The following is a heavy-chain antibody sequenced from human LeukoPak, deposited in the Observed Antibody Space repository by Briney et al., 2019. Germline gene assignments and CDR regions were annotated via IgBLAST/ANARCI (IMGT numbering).Heavy chain of an antibody. D-gene: IGHD2-2*01. J-gene: IGHJ5*02. CDR3: ASDEGYCGSTTCNSNWFDP. CDR1: GYTFTSYG. V-gene: IGHV1-18*01. Sequence: ASVKVSCKASGYTFTSYGVSWVRQAPGQGLEWMGWISVYNGHTNYAQNLQGRVTLTTDTSTSTAYLELRSLGSDDTGRYYCASDEGYCGSTTCNSNWFDPWGQGTLVTVSS. CDR2: ISVYNGHT.